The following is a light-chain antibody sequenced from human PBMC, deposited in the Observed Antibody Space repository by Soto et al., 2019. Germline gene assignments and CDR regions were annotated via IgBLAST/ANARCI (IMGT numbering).Light chain of an antibody. CDR3: QQYNSYWT. Sequence: DIQMTQSPSTLSASVGDRVTITCRASQSIRSWLAWYQQKPGKAPKLLIYKASSLESGVPSRFSGSGSGPEFTLTISSLQPDDFATYYCQQYNSYWTFGQGTKVEIK. V-gene: IGKV1-5*03. CDR1: QSIRSW. J-gene: IGKJ1*01. CDR2: KAS.